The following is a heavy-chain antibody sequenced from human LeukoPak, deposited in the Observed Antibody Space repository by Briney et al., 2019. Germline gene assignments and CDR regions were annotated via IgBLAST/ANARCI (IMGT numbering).Heavy chain of an antibody. CDR2: ISAYNGNT. D-gene: IGHD5-24*01. V-gene: IGHV1-18*01. Sequence: ASVKVSCKASGYTFTSYDISWVRQAPGQGLEWMGWISAYNGNTNYAQKLQGRVTMTTDTSTSTAYMELRSLRSDDTAVYYCARPRDGYNYFLLGYWGQGTLVTVSS. CDR1: GYTFTSYD. CDR3: ARPRDGYNYFLLGY. J-gene: IGHJ4*02.